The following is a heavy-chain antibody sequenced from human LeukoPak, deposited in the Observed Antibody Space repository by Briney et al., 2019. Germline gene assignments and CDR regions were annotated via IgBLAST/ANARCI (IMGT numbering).Heavy chain of an antibody. CDR1: GYTFTRYY. CDR2: INPNSGGT. D-gene: IGHD3-22*01. Sequence: ASVKVSCKASGYTFTRYYIHWVRQAPGQGLEWMGWINPNSGGTNYAQKFQGRVTMTRDTSISTAYMELSRLRSDDTAVYYCARDRLPYYDSSGDDAFDIWGQGTMVTVSS. J-gene: IGHJ3*02. V-gene: IGHV1-2*02. CDR3: ARDRLPYYDSSGDDAFDI.